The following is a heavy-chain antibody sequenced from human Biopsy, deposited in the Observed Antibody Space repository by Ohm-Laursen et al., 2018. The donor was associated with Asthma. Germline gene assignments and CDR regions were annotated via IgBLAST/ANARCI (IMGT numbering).Heavy chain of an antibody. V-gene: IGHV3-11*01. CDR2: ISRSGSTT. J-gene: IGHJ6*02. Sequence: GSLRLSCAASGFSFSDNYRTWMRQAPGKGLEWVSSISRSGSTTYPAESVKGRFSISRDNAQKSLFLQMGSLSAEDTAIYYCARVFESSEWGPFYHFGLDVWGQGTTVAVSS. D-gene: IGHD6-25*01. CDR1: GFSFSDNY. CDR3: ARVFESSEWGPFYHFGLDV.